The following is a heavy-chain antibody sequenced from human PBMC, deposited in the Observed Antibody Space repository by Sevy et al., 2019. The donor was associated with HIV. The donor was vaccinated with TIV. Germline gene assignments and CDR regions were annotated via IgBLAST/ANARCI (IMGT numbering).Heavy chain of an antibody. J-gene: IGHJ1*01. CDR1: GYTFTGYY. Sequence: ASVKVSCKASGYTFTGYYMHWVRQAPGQGLEWMGRINPNSGGTNYAQKFQGRVTMTRDTSINTAYMELSRLRSDDTAVYYCAREGLVVIEPPFQHWGQGTLVTVSS. D-gene: IGHD3-22*01. CDR3: AREGLVVIEPPFQH. V-gene: IGHV1-2*06. CDR2: INPNSGGT.